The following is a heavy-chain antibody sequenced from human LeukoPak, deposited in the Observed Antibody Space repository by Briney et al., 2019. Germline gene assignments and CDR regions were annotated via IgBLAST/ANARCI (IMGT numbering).Heavy chain of an antibody. CDR2: ISGSGGST. V-gene: IGHV3-23*01. J-gene: IGHJ6*02. CDR1: GFTFSTYA. D-gene: IGHD1-1*01. Sequence: RGSLRLSCAASGFTFSTYAMSWVRQAPGKGLEWVSLISGSGGSTYYADSVKGRFTISRDNSKNTLYLQMHSLRAEDTAVYYCAKLNDNYYYYGMDVWGQGTTVTVSS. CDR3: AKLNDNYYYYGMDV.